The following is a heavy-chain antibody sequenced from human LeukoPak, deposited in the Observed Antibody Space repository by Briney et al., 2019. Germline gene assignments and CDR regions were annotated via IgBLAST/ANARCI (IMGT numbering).Heavy chain of an antibody. CDR1: GGTFSSYA. D-gene: IGHD3-9*01. CDR2: IIPIFGTA. CDR3: ARHSLLRYFDSWGDFDY. Sequence: SVKVSCTASGGTFSSYAISWVRQAPGQGFEWMGGIIPIFGTANYAQKFQGRVTITTDESKNTAYMELSSLRSEDTAVYYCARHSLLRYFDSWGDFDYWGQGTLVTVSS. V-gene: IGHV1-69*05. J-gene: IGHJ4*02.